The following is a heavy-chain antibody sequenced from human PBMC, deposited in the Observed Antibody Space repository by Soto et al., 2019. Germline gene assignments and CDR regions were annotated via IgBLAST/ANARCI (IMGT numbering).Heavy chain of an antibody. Sequence: PSETLSLTCTVSGDSITSYYWSWIRQPPGKGLEWIGYISNSGNTNYNPSLKSRVTISVDMSTNQFSLKLDSVTAADTAVYYCARLRISTVSTTYYFDYWGQGTLVTVSS. D-gene: IGHD4-17*01. CDR2: ISNSGNT. J-gene: IGHJ4*02. CDR1: GDSITSYY. V-gene: IGHV4-59*01. CDR3: ARLRISTVSTTYYFDY.